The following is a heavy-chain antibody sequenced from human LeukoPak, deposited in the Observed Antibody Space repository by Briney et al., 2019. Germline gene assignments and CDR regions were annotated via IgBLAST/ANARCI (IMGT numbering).Heavy chain of an antibody. V-gene: IGHV4-59*01. CDR2: IHYSGRT. J-gene: IGHJ4*02. CDR1: GGSISSFF. Sequence: SETLSLTCTVSGGSISSFFWSWIRQPPGKGLEWIGYIHYSGRTNYNPSLKSRVTISVDTSKNQSSLKLSSVTAADTAVYYCAKGSSMVRGAIDYWGQGTLVTVSS. D-gene: IGHD3-10*01. CDR3: AKGSSMVRGAIDY.